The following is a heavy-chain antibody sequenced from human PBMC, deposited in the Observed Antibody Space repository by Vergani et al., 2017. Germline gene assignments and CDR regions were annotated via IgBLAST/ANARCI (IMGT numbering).Heavy chain of an antibody. CDR2: LSASNGNT. Sequence: QVQLVQSGAEVKKPGASVKVSCKASGYTFTSYGISWVRQAPGPGLEWMCCLSASNGNTNYAQKIQGRVTMTTDTSTSTAYMGLRSLRSDDTAVYYCARGEQWLDPGAYFDYWGQGTLVTVSS. D-gene: IGHD6-19*01. V-gene: IGHV1-18*01. CDR3: ARGEQWLDPGAYFDY. J-gene: IGHJ4*02. CDR1: GYTFTSYG.